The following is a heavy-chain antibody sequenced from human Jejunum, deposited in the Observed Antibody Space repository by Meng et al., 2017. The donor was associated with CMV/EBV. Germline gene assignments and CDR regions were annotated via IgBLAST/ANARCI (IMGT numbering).Heavy chain of an antibody. CDR1: GGSIRRSSAY. CDR3: ARRQLVVPAVGVRGGSWFDP. D-gene: IGHD2-2*01. Sequence: RHRPAARPGLVKPSETPSLTCTVSGGSIRRSSAYWGSIRQTPGKWLAWIGSIFYSGSTDYNSSLKSRVTISADTSKNQFSLKLSSVTAADTAVYYCARRQLVVPAVGVRGGSWFDPWGQGTLVTVSS. J-gene: IGHJ5*01. CDR2: IFYSGST. V-gene: IGHV4-39*01.